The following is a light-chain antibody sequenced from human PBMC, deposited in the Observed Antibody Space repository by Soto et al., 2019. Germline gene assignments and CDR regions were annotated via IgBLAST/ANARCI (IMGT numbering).Light chain of an antibody. J-gene: IGLJ1*01. V-gene: IGLV2-8*01. CDR2: EVT. Sequence: QSVLTQPPSASGSPGQSVTISCTGTGSDVGGYNYVSWYQQHPGKAPKLMIYEVTKRPSGVPDRFSSSKSGNTASLTVSGLQSEDEADYYCSAYAGTDLYVFGSGTKLTVL. CDR1: GSDVGGYNY. CDR3: SAYAGTDLYV.